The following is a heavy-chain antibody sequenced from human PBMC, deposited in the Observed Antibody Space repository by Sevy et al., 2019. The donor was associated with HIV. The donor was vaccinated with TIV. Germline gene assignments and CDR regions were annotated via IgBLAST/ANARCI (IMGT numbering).Heavy chain of an antibody. D-gene: IGHD3-3*01. CDR3: ASRGGDFWNGYNFDH. V-gene: IGHV3-30*03. CDR1: GFTFSDFA. CDR2: ILFDGRNK. J-gene: IGHJ4*02. Sequence: GGSLRLSCAASGFTFSDFAMAWVRQAPGKGLEWVALILFDGRNKYYADSVMGRFTISRDNSKKTLFLEMNSLRNDDTAMYYCASRGGDFWNGYNFDHWGQGTLVTVCS.